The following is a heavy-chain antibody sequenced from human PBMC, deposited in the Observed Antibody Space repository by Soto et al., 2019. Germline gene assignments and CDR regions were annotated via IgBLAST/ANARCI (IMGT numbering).Heavy chain of an antibody. CDR3: GRSLYDYMWGSYRYTYYFEY. V-gene: IGHV2-26*01. Sequence: QVTLKESGPVLVKPTETLTLTCTVSGFSRSNARMGVSWIRQPPGKALQGRAHVFSNDEKSYSTSLKTRLTISKDTTKSQVVLTMTTLDAVDTATYYCGRSLYDYMWGSYRYTYYFEYWGQGTLVTVSS. D-gene: IGHD3-16*02. J-gene: IGHJ4*02. CDR2: VFSNDEK. CDR1: GFSRSNARMG.